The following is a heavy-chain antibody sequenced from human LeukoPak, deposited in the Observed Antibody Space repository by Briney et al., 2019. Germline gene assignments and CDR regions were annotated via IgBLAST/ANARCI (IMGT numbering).Heavy chain of an antibody. CDR2: VYYSGST. V-gene: IGHV4-59*01. CDR3: ARGSYSGEVDY. D-gene: IGHD1-26*01. Sequence: SETLSLTCTVSGDSISSYYWSWIRQPPGKGLEWIGYVYYSGSTNYIPSLKSRVTISVDTSKNQFSLKLSSVTAADTAVYYCARGSYSGEVDYWGQGTLVTVSS. CDR1: GDSISSYY. J-gene: IGHJ4*02.